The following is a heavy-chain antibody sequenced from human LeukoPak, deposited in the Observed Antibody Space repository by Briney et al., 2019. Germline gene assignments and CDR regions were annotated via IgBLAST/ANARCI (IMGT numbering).Heavy chain of an antibody. CDR3: ARDRELPAVDAFDI. Sequence: PGGSLRLSCAASVFTFSSYSMNWVRQAPGKGLEWVSSISSSSSYIYYADSVKGRFTISRDNAKNSLYLQMNSLRAEDTAVYYCARDRELPAVDAFDIWGQGTMVTVSS. V-gene: IGHV3-21*01. D-gene: IGHD1-26*01. J-gene: IGHJ3*02. CDR1: VFTFSSYS. CDR2: ISSSSSYI.